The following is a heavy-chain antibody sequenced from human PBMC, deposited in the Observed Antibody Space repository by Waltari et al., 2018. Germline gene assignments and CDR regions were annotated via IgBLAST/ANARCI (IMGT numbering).Heavy chain of an antibody. D-gene: IGHD3-22*01. CDR2: IIPIVGTE. V-gene: IGHV1-69*01. Sequence: QVQLVQSGAEVKKPGSSVKVSCKASGGTFSSYAISWVRQAPGQGLEWMGGIIPIVGTENEEQKVQGRVTSTADESTRTAYMELSRLRSEDTAVYYCATYYYDSSGYYFDGALFDYWGQGTLVTVSS. J-gene: IGHJ4*02. CDR1: GGTFSSYA. CDR3: ATYYYDSSGYYFDGALFDY.